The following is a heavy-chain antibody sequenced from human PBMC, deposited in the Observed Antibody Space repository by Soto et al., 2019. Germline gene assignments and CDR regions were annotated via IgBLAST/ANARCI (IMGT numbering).Heavy chain of an antibody. V-gene: IGHV4-59*02. Sequence: QVQLQESGPGLVKPSETLSLTCTVSGDSVTSDYWSWIRQPPGKRLEYIGFIYLGGRANYNPSLAGRGTISPDKSKNQLSLRLTSVTAADTAVYYCTRGKWFPRGYGMDVWGRGTTVTVS. CDR3: TRGKWFPRGYGMDV. CDR1: GDSVTSDY. J-gene: IGHJ6*02. D-gene: IGHD3-22*01. CDR2: IYLGGRA.